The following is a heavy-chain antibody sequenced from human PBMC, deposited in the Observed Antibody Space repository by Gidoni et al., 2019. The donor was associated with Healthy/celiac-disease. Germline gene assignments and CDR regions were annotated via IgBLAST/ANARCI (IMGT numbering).Heavy chain of an antibody. CDR1: GYPFTSYG. J-gene: IGHJ4*02. Sequence: QVQLVQSGAEVKKPGASVKVYCKASGYPFTSYGISWVRQAPGQGLEWMGWISAYNGNTNYAQKLQGRVTMTTDTSTSTAYMELRSLRSDDTAVYYCARVDLLLYGDYEYGFDYWGQGTLVTVSS. CDR2: ISAYNGNT. V-gene: IGHV1-18*01. D-gene: IGHD4-17*01. CDR3: ARVDLLLYGDYEYGFDY.